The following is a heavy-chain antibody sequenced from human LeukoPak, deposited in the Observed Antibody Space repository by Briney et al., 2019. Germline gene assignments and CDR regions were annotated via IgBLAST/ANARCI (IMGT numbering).Heavy chain of an antibody. Sequence: SETLSLTCTVSGVSISSSSYYWGWIRQPPGKGLEWIGSIYYSGSTYYNPSLKSRVTISVDTSKNQFSLKLSSVTAADTAVYYCARRLGYCSSTSCEDYWGQGTLVTVSS. CDR3: ARRLGYCSSTSCEDY. D-gene: IGHD2-2*01. CDR1: GVSISSSSYY. V-gene: IGHV4-39*01. J-gene: IGHJ4*02. CDR2: IYYSGST.